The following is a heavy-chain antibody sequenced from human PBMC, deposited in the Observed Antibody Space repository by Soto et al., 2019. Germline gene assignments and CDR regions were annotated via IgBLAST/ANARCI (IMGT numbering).Heavy chain of an antibody. CDR2: ISASGRS. V-gene: IGHV4-4*07. D-gene: IGHD2-8*01. CDR3: ARGMGRYFDL. Sequence: QVQLQESGPGLVKPSETLSLTCTVSGDFISNFYWSWIRQPAGKGLQSLGRISASGRSNYNPNLQIPVPMSLDTSKNQFSLRLTSLSAAGTAVYFCARGMGRYFDLLGRGTLVTVCS. J-gene: IGHJ2*01. CDR1: GDFISNFY.